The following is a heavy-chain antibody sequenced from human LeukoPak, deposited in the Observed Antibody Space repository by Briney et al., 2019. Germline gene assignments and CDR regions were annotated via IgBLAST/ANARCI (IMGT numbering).Heavy chain of an antibody. J-gene: IGHJ2*01. Sequence: SETLSLTCTVSGGSISSYYWSWIRQPPGKGLEWIGYIYYSGSTNYNPSLKSRVTISVDTSKNHFSLKLSSVPAAHTAVYYCARAWYFDIWGRGTLVTVSS. CDR1: GGSISSYY. CDR2: IYYSGST. CDR3: ARAWYFDI. V-gene: IGHV4-59*12.